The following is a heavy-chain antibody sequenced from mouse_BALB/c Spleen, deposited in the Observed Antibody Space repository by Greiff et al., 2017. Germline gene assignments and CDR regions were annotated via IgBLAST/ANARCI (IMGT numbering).Heavy chain of an antibody. J-gene: IGHJ1*01. CDR2: ISSGSSTI. CDR1: GFTFSSFG. Sequence: EVKLVESGGGLVQPGGSRKLSCAASGFTFSSFGMHWVRQAPEKGLEWVAYISSGSSTIYYADTVKGRFTISRDNPKNTLFLQMTSLRSEDTAMYYCARSSYDYDGWYFDVWGAGTTVTVSS. D-gene: IGHD2-4*01. V-gene: IGHV5-17*02. CDR3: ARSSYDYDGWYFDV.